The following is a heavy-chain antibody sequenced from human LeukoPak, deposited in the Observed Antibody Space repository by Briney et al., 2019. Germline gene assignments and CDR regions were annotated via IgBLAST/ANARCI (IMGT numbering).Heavy chain of an antibody. D-gene: IGHD6-6*01. CDR1: GYSISSGYY. CDR3: ARGLYSSSSASDY. CDR2: IYHSGST. V-gene: IGHV4-38-2*02. J-gene: IGHJ4*02. Sequence: PSETLSLTCTVSGYSISSGYYWGWIRQPPGKGLEWIGSIYHSGSTYYNPSLKSRVTISVDTSKNQFSLKLSSVTAADTAVYYCARGLYSSSSASDYWGQGTLVTVSS.